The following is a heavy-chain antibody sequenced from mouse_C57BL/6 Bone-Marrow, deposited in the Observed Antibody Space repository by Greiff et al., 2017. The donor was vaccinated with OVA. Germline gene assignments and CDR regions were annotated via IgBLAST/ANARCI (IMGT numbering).Heavy chain of an antibody. CDR1: GFTFSSYA. V-gene: IGHV5-4*01. J-gene: IGHJ2*01. CDR3: ARDPPYYGSSLTFDY. CDR2: ISDGGSYT. D-gene: IGHD1-1*01. Sequence: VQLKESGGGLVKPGGSLKLSCAASGFTFSSYAMSWVRQTPEKRLEWVATISDGGSYTYYSDNVKGRFTISRDNAKNNLYLQMSHLKSEDTAMYYCARDPPYYGSSLTFDYWGQGTTLTVSS.